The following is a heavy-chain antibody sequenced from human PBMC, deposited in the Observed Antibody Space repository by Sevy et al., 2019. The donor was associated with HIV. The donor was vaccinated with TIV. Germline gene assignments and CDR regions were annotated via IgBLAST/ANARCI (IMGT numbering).Heavy chain of an antibody. D-gene: IGHD3-22*01. CDR3: AREPNYYDSSPAREYYFDY. V-gene: IGHV3-53*01. J-gene: IGHJ4*02. Sequence: GGSLRLSCAASGFTVSSNYMSWVRQAPGKGLEWVSVIYSGGSTYYADSVKGRFTISRDNSKNTLYLQMNSLRAEETAVYYCAREPNYYDSSPAREYYFDYWGQGTLVTVSS. CDR1: GFTVSSNY. CDR2: IYSGGST.